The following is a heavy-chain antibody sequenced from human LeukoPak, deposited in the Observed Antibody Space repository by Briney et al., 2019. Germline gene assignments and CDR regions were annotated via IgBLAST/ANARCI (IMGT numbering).Heavy chain of an antibody. J-gene: IGHJ4*02. CDR1: GFTFDDYT. D-gene: IGHD6-13*01. Sequence: PGRSLRLSCAASGFTFDDYTMHWVRQAPGKGLEWVSLISWDGGSTYYADSVKGRFTISRDNSKNSLYLQMNSLRTEDTALYYCAKDKSRIAAAGDFDYWGQGTLVTVSS. CDR3: AKDKSRIAAAGDFDY. CDR2: ISWDGGST. V-gene: IGHV3-43*01.